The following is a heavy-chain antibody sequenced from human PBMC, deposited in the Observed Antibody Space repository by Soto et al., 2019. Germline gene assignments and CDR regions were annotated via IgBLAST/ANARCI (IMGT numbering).Heavy chain of an antibody. J-gene: IGHJ4*01. Sequence: ASVKVSCKASGYTFTSYAMHWVRQAPGQRLEWMGWINAGNGNTKYSQKFQGRVTITRDTSASTAYMELSSLRSEDTAAYYCARLVRSADYDILPVYSGLNYWGQEPWSPSPQ. CDR1: GYTFTSYA. CDR2: INAGNGNT. CDR3: ARLVRSADYDILPVYSGLNY. D-gene: IGHD3-9*01. V-gene: IGHV1-3*01.